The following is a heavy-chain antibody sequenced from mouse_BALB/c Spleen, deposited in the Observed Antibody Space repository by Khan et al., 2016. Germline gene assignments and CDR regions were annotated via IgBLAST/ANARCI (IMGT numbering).Heavy chain of an antibody. CDR3: ARGGYYGSSSFAY. J-gene: IGHJ3*01. CDR1: GYTFTDYN. Sequence: VQLQQSGPELVKPGASVKISCKASGYTFTDYNMHWVKQSHGKSLEWIGYIYPYNGGTGYNQKFKSKATLTVDNSSSTAYMELRSLTSEDSAVYYSARGGYYGSSSFAYWGQGTLVTVSA. CDR2: IYPYNGGT. V-gene: IGHV1S29*02. D-gene: IGHD1-1*01.